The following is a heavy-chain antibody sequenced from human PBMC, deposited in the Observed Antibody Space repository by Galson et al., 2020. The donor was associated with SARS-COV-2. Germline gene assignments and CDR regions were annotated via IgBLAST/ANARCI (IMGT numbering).Heavy chain of an antibody. V-gene: IGHV3-43*01. CDR2: ISWDGSSS. CDR3: AKAGQTVMPGDAFDM. J-gene: IGHJ3*02. CDR1: GFAFDDYT. D-gene: IGHD3-16*01. Sequence: GESLKISCEASGFAFDDYTMHWVRQVPGKGLEWVSLISWDGSSSYYADSVQGRFTISRDNSRNSLFLQMNSLRTEDTAFYHCAKAGQTVMPGDAFDMWGQGTMVTVSS.